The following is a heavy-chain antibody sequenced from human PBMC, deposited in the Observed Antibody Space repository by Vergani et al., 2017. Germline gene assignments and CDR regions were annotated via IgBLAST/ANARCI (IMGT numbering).Heavy chain of an antibody. Sequence: EVQLMQSGAEVKKPGESLKMSCKGSGYSFGSYWIGWVRQMPGKGLEWMGIIYPGDSDVRYSPSFQGQVTMSVDKSLSTAYLQWSSLKASDTATYYCAKTHDFSSLYSSYNWFDPWGQGTQVTVSS. CDR2: IYPGDSDV. D-gene: IGHD3-3*01. J-gene: IGHJ5*02. V-gene: IGHV5-51*01. CDR3: AKTHDFSSLYSSYNWFDP. CDR1: GYSFGSYW.